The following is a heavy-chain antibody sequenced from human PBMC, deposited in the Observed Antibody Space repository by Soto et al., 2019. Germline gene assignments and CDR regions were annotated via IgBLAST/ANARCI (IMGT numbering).Heavy chain of an antibody. CDR3: ANERSRIFHS. CDR2: VTWDGGSS. J-gene: IGHJ5*01. Sequence: GGSLRLSCAASGFTFNDYTMHWVRQVPGKSLEWVSLVTWDGGSSFYADSVKGRFTISRDNIENYVYLQMNGLRTEDTALYYCANERSRIFHSWGQGTLVTVP. CDR1: GFTFNDYT. V-gene: IGHV3-43*01. D-gene: IGHD3-10*01.